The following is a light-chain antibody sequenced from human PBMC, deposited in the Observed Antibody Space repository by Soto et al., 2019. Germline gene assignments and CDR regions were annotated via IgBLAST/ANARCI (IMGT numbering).Light chain of an antibody. CDR2: LGS. CDR3: MQAVQIPRT. V-gene: IGKV2-28*01. J-gene: IGKJ1*01. CDR1: QSLLHSNGYNY. Sequence: DIVMTQSPLSLPVTPGEPASISCRSSQSLLHSNGYNYFDWYLQKPVQSPQLLIYLGSNRASGVPDRFSGSGSGTDFTLKISRVEAEDVGVYYCMQAVQIPRTFGQGTKVEIK.